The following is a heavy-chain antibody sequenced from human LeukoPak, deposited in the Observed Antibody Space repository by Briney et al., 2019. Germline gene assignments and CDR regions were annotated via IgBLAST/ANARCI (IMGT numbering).Heavy chain of an antibody. Sequence: GGSLRLSCAAPGFTFSSYAMHWVRQAPGKGLEWVAVISYDGSNKYYADSVKGRFTISRDNSKNTLYLQMNSLRAEDTAVYYCARAPGDSSGRGFDYWGQGTLVTVSS. D-gene: IGHD3-22*01. V-gene: IGHV3-30-3*01. CDR3: ARAPGDSSGRGFDY. CDR1: GFTFSSYA. CDR2: ISYDGSNK. J-gene: IGHJ4*02.